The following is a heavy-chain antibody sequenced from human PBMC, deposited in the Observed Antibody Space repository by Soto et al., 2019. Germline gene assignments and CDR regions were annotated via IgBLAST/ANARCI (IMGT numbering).Heavy chain of an antibody. CDR1: GGTFSSYT. D-gene: IGHD2-2*01. CDR3: ASRYCSSTSCSLQFDY. CDR2: IIPILGIA. J-gene: IGHJ4*02. V-gene: IGHV1-69*02. Sequence: GASVKVSCKASGGTFSSYTISWVRQAPGQGLEWMGRIIPILGIANYAQKFQGRVTITADKSTSTAYMELSSLRSEDTAVYYCASRYCSSTSCSLQFDYWGQGTLVTVSS.